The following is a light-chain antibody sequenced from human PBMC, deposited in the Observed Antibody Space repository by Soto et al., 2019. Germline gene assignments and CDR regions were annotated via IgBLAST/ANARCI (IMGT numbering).Light chain of an antibody. V-gene: IGKV3-15*01. CDR1: QSVSTN. CDR3: QQYNDWPLT. Sequence: EMVMTQSPATLSVSPGERATLSCRASQSVSTNLAWYQHKPGQSPRLLIHGASTRATGIPVRFSGSGSGTEFTLTNSSLQSEDFAVYYCQQYNDWPLTFGGGTKVEIK. J-gene: IGKJ4*01. CDR2: GAS.